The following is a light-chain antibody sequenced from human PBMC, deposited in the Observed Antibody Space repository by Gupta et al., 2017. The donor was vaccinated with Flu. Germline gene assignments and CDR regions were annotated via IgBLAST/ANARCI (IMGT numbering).Light chain of an antibody. J-gene: IGLJ3*02. V-gene: IGLV2-14*01. CDR3: SSYTGSTTWV. Sequence: SSSVGGYNYVSWYQQHPGEVPKLIIYEVSNRPSGVSNRFSGSKSGNTASLTISGLQAEDEADYYCSSYTGSTTWVFGGGTKLTVL. CDR2: EVS. CDR1: SSSVGGYNY.